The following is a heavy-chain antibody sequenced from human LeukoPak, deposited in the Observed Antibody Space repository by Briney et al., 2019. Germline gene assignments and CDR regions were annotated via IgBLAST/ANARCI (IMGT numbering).Heavy chain of an antibody. J-gene: IGHJ3*02. CDR3: ARNKREYYGSSGHDAFDI. D-gene: IGHD3-22*01. CDR1: GGSISSGSYY. Sequence: PSETLSLTCTVSGGSISSGSYYWTWIRQPAGKGLEWLGRIYTSGSTNYNPSLKSRVTISLDTSKNQFSLKLSSVTAADTAVYFCARNKREYYGSSGHDAFDIWGQGTMVTVSS. CDR2: IYTSGST. V-gene: IGHV4-61*02.